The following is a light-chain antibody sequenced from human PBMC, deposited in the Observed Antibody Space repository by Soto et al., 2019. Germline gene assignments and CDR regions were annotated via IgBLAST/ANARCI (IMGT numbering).Light chain of an antibody. V-gene: IGKV1-5*01. CDR3: QQYNNWRPLT. J-gene: IGKJ4*01. Sequence: DIQMTQSPSTLSASVGDRVTISCRASQSISNWLAWYQQKPGKAPKLLISDASNLQSGVPSRFSGSGSGTEFTLTISSLQSEDFAVYYCQQYNNWRPLTFGGGTKVDI. CDR1: QSISNW. CDR2: DAS.